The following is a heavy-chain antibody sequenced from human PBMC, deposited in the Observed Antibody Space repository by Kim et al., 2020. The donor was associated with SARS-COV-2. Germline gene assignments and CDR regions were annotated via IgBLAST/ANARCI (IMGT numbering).Heavy chain of an antibody. J-gene: IGHJ6*02. CDR2: IYYSGST. V-gene: IGHV4-61*01. CDR3: AREGPPANYGMDV. Sequence: SETLSLTCTVSGGSVSSGSYYWSWIRQPPGKGLEWIGYIYYSGSTNYNPSLKSRVTISVDTSKNQFSLKLSSVTAADTAVYYCAREGPPANYGMDVWGQGTTVTVSS. CDR1: GGSVSSGSYY.